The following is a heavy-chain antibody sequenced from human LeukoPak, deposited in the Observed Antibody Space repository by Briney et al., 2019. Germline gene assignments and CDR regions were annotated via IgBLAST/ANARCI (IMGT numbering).Heavy chain of an antibody. CDR2: ISYDGNIK. Sequence: GGSLRLSCAASGFTLSSHAIHWVRQAPGKGLEWVALISYDGNIKYYADSVKGRFTISRDNSKNTLSLQMNSLRPEDTAVYYCAGAHLSSSSTDYMDVWGKGTTVTISS. D-gene: IGHD6-6*01. CDR3: AGAHLSSSSTDYMDV. V-gene: IGHV3-30*04. J-gene: IGHJ6*03. CDR1: GFTLSSHA.